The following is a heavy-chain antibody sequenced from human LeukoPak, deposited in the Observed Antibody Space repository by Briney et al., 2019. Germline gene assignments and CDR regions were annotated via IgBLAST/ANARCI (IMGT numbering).Heavy chain of an antibody. J-gene: IGHJ4*02. V-gene: IGHV3-7*01. CDR1: GFTFSSYW. Sequence: GGSLRLSCAASGFTFSSYWMSWVRQAPGKGLEWVANIKQDGSEKYYVDSVKGRFTISRDNAKNSLYLQMNSLRAEDTAVYYCARQAPYGGNSDYFDYWGQGTLVTVSS. D-gene: IGHD4-23*01. CDR2: IKQDGSEK. CDR3: ARQAPYGGNSDYFDY.